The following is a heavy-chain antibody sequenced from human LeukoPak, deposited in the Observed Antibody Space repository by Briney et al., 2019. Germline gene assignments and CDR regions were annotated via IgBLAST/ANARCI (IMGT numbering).Heavy chain of an antibody. CDR1: GGSISSGDYY. Sequence: PSETLSLTCTVSGGSISSGDYYWSWIRQPPGKGLEWIGYIYYSGSTYYNPSLKSRVTISVDTSKNQFSLKLSSVTAADTAVYYCARVQGGSYLGGGYYFDYWGQGTLVTVSS. J-gene: IGHJ4*02. CDR3: ARVQGGSYLGGGYYFDY. D-gene: IGHD1-26*01. CDR2: IYYSGST. V-gene: IGHV4-30-4*02.